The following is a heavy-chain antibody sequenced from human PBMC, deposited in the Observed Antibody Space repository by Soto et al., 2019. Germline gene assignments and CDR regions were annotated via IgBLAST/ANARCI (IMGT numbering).Heavy chain of an antibody. CDR1: GFTFSTYG. D-gene: IGHD3-10*01. V-gene: IGHV3-30*18. CDR2: ISYDGYLK. Sequence: GGSLRLSXAASGFTFSTYGMQWVRQAPGKGLEWVAVISYDGYLKYYVDAVKGRFTVARDNTKNTLFLEMNSLRVEDTAVYFCAKDFKVSGSHYGTLNYYYGMDVWGQGTTVTVSS. CDR3: AKDFKVSGSHYGTLNYYYGMDV. J-gene: IGHJ6*02.